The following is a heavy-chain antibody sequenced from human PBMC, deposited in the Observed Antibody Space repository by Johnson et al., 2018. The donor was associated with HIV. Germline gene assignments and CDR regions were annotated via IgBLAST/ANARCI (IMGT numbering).Heavy chain of an antibody. CDR1: GFSVSNNY. V-gene: IGHV3-53*01. Sequence: VQLVESGGGLIQPGGSLRLSCAASGFSVSNNYMSWVRQAPGKGLEWVSFIYSGGSTYYADSVKGRFTISRDNAKNSLYLQMNSLRAEDTAVYYCAREQWADAFDIWGQGTMVTVSS. CDR3: AREQWADAFDI. J-gene: IGHJ3*02. CDR2: IYSGGST. D-gene: IGHD6-19*01.